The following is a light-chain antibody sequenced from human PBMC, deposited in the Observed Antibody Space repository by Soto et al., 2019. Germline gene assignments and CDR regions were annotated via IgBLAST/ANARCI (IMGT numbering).Light chain of an antibody. Sequence: IVLTQSPGTLSLSPGERVTLSCRASQSVTTRLAWYQHKPGQAPTLLMSGASNRASGVPVRFSGSGSGTDFTLTITRLEPEDFALYYCRQYGGSPITFGLGTRLEIK. CDR3: RQYGGSPIT. CDR2: GAS. CDR1: QSVTTR. J-gene: IGKJ5*01. V-gene: IGKV3-20*01.